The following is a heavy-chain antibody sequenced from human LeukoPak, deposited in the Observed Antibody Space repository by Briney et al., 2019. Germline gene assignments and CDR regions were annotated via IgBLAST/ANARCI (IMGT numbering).Heavy chain of an antibody. J-gene: IGHJ6*02. Sequence: GGSLRLSCAASGFTFSDYYMSWIRQAPGKGLEWVSYISSSGSTIYCADSVKGRFTISRDNAKNSLYLQMNSLRAEDTAVYYCARDLTYSSSWYARWDYYYYGMDVWGQGATVTVSS. V-gene: IGHV3-11*01. CDR2: ISSSGSTI. D-gene: IGHD6-13*01. CDR3: ARDLTYSSSWYARWDYYYYGMDV. CDR1: GFTFSDYY.